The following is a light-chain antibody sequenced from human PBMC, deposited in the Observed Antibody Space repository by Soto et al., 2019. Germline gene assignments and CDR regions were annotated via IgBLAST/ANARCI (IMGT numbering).Light chain of an antibody. V-gene: IGLV2-23*01. CDR3: CSYAGSSTHV. CDR1: SSDVGSYNL. J-gene: IGLJ1*01. CDR2: EGS. Sequence: QSVLTKPASVAGSPGQSITISCTGTSSDVGSYNLVSWYQQHPGKAPKLMIYEGSKRPSGVSNRFSGSKSGNTASLTISGLQAEDEADYYCCSYAGSSTHVFGTGTKVTVL.